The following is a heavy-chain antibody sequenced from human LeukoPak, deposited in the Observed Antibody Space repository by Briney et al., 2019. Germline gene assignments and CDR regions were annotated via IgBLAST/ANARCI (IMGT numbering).Heavy chain of an antibody. D-gene: IGHD5-12*01. CDR3: ARDLGYDGFDWAP. CDR2: IYTSGST. CDR1: GGSISSGSYY. J-gene: IGHJ5*02. Sequence: NSSETLSLTCTVSGGSISSGSYYWSWIRQPAGKGLEWIGRIYTSGSTNYNPSLKSRVTISVDTSKNQISLNLTSVTAADAAVYYCARDLGYDGFDWAPWGQGTLVTVSS. V-gene: IGHV4-61*02.